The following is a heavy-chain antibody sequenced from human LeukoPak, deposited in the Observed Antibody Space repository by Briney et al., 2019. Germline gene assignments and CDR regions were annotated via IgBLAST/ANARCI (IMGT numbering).Heavy chain of an antibody. CDR3: ARMPAAAGDY. CDR2: ISSSSSTI. J-gene: IGHJ4*02. V-gene: IGHV3-48*01. Sequence: GGSLRLSCAASGFTFSSYSMNWVRQAPGKGLEWVSYISSSSSTICYADSVKGRFTISRDNAKNSLYLQMNSLRAEDTAVYYCARMPAAAGDYWGQGTLVTVSS. D-gene: IGHD6-13*01. CDR1: GFTFSSYS.